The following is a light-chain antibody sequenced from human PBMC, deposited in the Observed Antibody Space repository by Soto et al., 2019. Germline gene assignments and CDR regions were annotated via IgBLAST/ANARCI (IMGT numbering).Light chain of an antibody. V-gene: IGKV3-15*01. Sequence: EIVMTQSPATLSVSPGERATLSCRASQSVSSNLAWYQQKPGQAPRLLIYGASTRATGIPARFSGSGSGTEFTLTISSRQSEDFAVYYCQKYNNCPRTFGQGTKVEIK. CDR3: QKYNNCPRT. CDR1: QSVSSN. CDR2: GAS. J-gene: IGKJ1*01.